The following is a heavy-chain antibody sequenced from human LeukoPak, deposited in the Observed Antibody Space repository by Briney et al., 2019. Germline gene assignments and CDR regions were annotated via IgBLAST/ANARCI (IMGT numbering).Heavy chain of an antibody. D-gene: IGHD1-26*01. Sequence: PSETLSLTCTVSGGSISSYYWSWIRQPPGKGLEWIGEINHSGSTNYNPSLKSRVTISVDTSKNQFSLKLSSVTAADTAVYYCARGRALYGSYFFDYWGQGTLVTVSS. CDR1: GGSISSYY. CDR2: INHSGST. CDR3: ARGRALYGSYFFDY. V-gene: IGHV4-34*01. J-gene: IGHJ4*02.